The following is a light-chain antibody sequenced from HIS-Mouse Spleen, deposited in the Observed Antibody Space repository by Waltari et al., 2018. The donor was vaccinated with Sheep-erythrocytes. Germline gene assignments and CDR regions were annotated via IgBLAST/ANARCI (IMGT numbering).Light chain of an antibody. J-gene: IGLJ1*01. CDR2: DVS. CDR3: CSYAGSYNHV. CDR1: SSDVGGYNY. Sequence: QSALTQPRSVSGSPGQSVTIPCPGTSSDVGGYNYDSWYQQHPGKAPKLMIYDVSKRPSGVPDRFSGSKSGNTASLTISGLQAEDEADYYCCSYAGSYNHVFATGTKVTVL. V-gene: IGLV2-11*01.